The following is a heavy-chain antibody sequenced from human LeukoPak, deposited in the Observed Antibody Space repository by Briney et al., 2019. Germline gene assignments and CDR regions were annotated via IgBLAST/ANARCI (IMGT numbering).Heavy chain of an antibody. D-gene: IGHD5-24*01. Sequence: PSETLSLTCAVYGGSFSGYYWSWIRQPPGKGLEWIGYIYYSGSTYYNPSLKSRVTIPVDTSKNQFSLKLSSVTAADTAVYYCARGGDGYNPFDYWGQGTLVTVSS. CDR2: IYYSGST. CDR1: GGSFSGYY. V-gene: IGHV4-30-4*08. J-gene: IGHJ4*02. CDR3: ARGGDGYNPFDY.